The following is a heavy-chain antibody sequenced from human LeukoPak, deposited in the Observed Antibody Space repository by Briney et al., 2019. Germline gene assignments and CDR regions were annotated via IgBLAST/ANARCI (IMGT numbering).Heavy chain of an antibody. D-gene: IGHD6-19*01. CDR2: IHYTGST. CDR1: GGSISSYY. CDR3: ARTDSGWLDY. J-gene: IGHJ4*02. V-gene: IGHV4-59*12. Sequence: PSETLSLTCTVSGGSISSYYWSWIRQPPGKGLEWIGYIHYTGSTNYNPSLKSRVTMSVDTSKNQFSLQLNSVTPEDTAVYYCARTDSGWLDYWGQGTLVTVSS.